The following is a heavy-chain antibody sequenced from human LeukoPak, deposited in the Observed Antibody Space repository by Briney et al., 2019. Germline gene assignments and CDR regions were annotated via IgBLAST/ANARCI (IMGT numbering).Heavy chain of an antibody. Sequence: GGSLRLSCAASGFTFSSYWMSWVRQAPGKGLEWVAVKWYDGSNKYYADSVKGRFTISRDNSKNTLYLQMNSLRAEDTAVYYCARGYDSSGRGGYWGQGTLVTVSS. CDR1: GFTFSSYW. CDR3: ARGYDSSGRGGY. D-gene: IGHD3-22*01. J-gene: IGHJ4*02. CDR2: KWYDGSNK. V-gene: IGHV3-33*08.